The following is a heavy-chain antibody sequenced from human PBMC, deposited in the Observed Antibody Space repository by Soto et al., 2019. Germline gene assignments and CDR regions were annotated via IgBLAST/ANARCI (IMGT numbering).Heavy chain of an antibody. CDR2: ITDNGGDT. V-gene: IGHV3-23*01. Sequence: EGSLRLSCVASGISFVSRAMSWVRQAPGEGLEWVSSITDNGGDTKSADSVRGRFTISRDNSKNTLYLQMSSLRAEDSAVYYCARGSTDSYPGSRIFDFWGRGTLVTVS. D-gene: IGHD3-10*01. J-gene: IGHJ4*02. CDR1: GISFVSRA. CDR3: ARGSTDSYPGSRIFDF.